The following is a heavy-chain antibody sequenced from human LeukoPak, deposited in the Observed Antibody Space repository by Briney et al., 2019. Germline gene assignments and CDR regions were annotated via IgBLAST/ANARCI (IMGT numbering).Heavy chain of an antibody. CDR3: VRGRPRLDY. Sequence: SETLSLTCAVYGGSFSGYYWSWIRQPPGKGLEWIGEINHSGSTNYNPSLKSRVTISVDTPKNQFSLKLSSVTAADTAVYYCVRGRPRLDYWGQGTLVTVSS. J-gene: IGHJ4*02. CDR2: INHSGST. V-gene: IGHV4-34*01. CDR1: GGSFSGYY.